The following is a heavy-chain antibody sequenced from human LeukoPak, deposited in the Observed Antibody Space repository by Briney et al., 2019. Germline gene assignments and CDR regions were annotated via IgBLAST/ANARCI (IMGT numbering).Heavy chain of an antibody. V-gene: IGHV1-18*01. CDR1: GYTFTSYG. CDR2: ISAYNGNT. J-gene: IGHJ4*02. D-gene: IGHD6-13*01. CDR3: ARDGLYSNRIAAAENFDY. Sequence: GASVKVPCKASGYTFTSYGISWVRQAPGQGLEWMGWISAYNGNTNYAQKLQGRVTMTTDTSTSTAYMELRSLRSDDTAVYYCARDGLYSNRIAAAENFDYWGQGTLVTVSS.